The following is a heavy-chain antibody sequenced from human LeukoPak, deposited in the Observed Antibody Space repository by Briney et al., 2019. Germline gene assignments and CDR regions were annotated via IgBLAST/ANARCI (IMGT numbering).Heavy chain of an antibody. J-gene: IGHJ4*02. CDR3: AVLWFGELLYTDY. V-gene: IGHV1-69*13. CDR2: IIPIFGTA. D-gene: IGHD3-10*01. CDR1: GGTFSSYA. Sequence: ASVKVSCKASGGTFSSYAISWVRQAPGQGLEWMGGIIPIFGTANYAQKFQGRVTITADESTSTAYMELSSLRSEDTAVYYCAVLWFGELLYTDYWGQGTLVTASS.